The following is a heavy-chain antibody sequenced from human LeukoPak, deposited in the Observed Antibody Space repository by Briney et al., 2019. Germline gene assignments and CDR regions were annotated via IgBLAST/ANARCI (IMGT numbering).Heavy chain of an antibody. Sequence: GGSLRLSCAAFGFTFNNYWMSWVRQAPGKGLEWVAHINQDGSGKNYVDSVKGRFTISRDNAKNSLYLQMNSLRAEDTAVYFCAKASIAGAIGVLDYWGQGTLVTVSS. J-gene: IGHJ4*02. D-gene: IGHD1-26*01. CDR2: INQDGSGK. CDR3: AKASIAGAIGVLDY. CDR1: GFTFNNYW. V-gene: IGHV3-7*01.